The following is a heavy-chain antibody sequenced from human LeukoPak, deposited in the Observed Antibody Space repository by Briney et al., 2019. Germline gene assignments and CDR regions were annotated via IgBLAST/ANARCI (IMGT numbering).Heavy chain of an antibody. CDR1: GFTFSSYG. CDR2: ISYDGSNK. D-gene: IGHD6-19*01. Sequence: EPGRSLRLSCAASGFTFSSYGMHWVRQAPGKGLEWVAVISYDGSNKYYADSVKGRFTISRDNSKNTLYLQMNSLRAEDTAVYYCAKENHFPGIAVAGENHFDYWGQGTLVTVSS. J-gene: IGHJ4*02. V-gene: IGHV3-30*18. CDR3: AKENHFPGIAVAGENHFDY.